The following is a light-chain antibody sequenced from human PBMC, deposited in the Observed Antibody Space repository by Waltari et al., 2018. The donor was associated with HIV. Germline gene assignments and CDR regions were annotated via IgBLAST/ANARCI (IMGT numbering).Light chain of an antibody. V-gene: IGLV2-11*01. J-gene: IGLJ2*01. CDR2: DVS. Sequence: QSALTQPRSVSGSPGQSVTISCTGTYSDVGDYNYVSWYQQHPGEAPKLMIYDVSQRPSWVPDRFSGSKSGNTASLTISGLQADDDADYYCCSFAGTYTIFGGGTKLTVL. CDR1: YSDVGDYNY. CDR3: CSFAGTYTI.